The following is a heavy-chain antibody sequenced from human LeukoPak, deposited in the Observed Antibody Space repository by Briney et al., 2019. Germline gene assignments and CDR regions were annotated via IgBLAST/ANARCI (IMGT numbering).Heavy chain of an antibody. CDR3: ARLETVAGATGQNWFDP. J-gene: IGHJ5*02. V-gene: IGHV5-51*01. D-gene: IGHD6-19*01. Sequence: GESLKISCKGSGYSFTSYWIGWVRQMPGKGLEWMGIIYPGDSDTRYSPSFQGQVTISADKSISTAYLQWSSLKASDTAMYYCARLETVAGATGQNWFDPWGQGTLVTVSS. CDR1: GYSFTSYW. CDR2: IYPGDSDT.